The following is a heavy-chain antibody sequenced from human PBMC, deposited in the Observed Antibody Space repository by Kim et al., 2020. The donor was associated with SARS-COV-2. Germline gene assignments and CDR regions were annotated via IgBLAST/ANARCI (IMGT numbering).Heavy chain of an antibody. Sequence: GGSLRLSCAASGFTFSSYAMSWVRQAPGKGLEWVSGISASDGSTYYADSVKGRFTISRDNSKNTLYMQMNSLRAEDTAIYYWAKDIRITMLRGVKGYDYYGVDVWGQGTTATVSS. D-gene: IGHD3-10*01. CDR1: GFTFSSYA. CDR2: ISASDGST. V-gene: IGHV3-23*01. J-gene: IGHJ6*02. CDR3: AKDIRITMLRGVKGYDYYGVDV.